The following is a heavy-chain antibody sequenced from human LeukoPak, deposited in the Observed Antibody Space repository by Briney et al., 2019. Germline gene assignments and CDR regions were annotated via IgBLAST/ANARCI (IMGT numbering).Heavy chain of an antibody. CDR3: AHTIRQQLVPEWFDP. CDR1: GFSLSTSGVG. J-gene: IGHJ5*02. CDR2: IYWNDDK. Sequence: SGPTLVNPTQTLTLTCTFSGFSLSTSGVGVGWIRQPPGKALEWLALIYWNDDKRYSPSLKSRLTITKDTSKNQVVLTMTNMDPVDTATYYCAHTIRQQLVPEWFDPWGQGTLVTVSS. V-gene: IGHV2-5*01. D-gene: IGHD6-6*01.